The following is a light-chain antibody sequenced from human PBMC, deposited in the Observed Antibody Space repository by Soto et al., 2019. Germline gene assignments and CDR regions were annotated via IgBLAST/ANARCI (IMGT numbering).Light chain of an antibody. J-gene: IGKJ1*01. Sequence: VLTQSPVTLSLSPGERATLCCSASQSVSSNCLAWYQQKPGQAPRLLIYGASSRATGTPDRFSGSGAGTDFTLTISRLEPEDSALYYCQQYGSSVWTFGQGTKVEIK. V-gene: IGKV3-20*01. CDR1: QSVSSNC. CDR2: GAS. CDR3: QQYGSSVWT.